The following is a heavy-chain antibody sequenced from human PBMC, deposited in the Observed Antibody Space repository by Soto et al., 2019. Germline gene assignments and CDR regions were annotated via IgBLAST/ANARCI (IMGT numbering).Heavy chain of an antibody. V-gene: IGHV4-39*01. CDR3: ARQRVRGVSSPYYFDY. J-gene: IGHJ4*02. Sequence: SETLSLTCTVSGGSISSSSYYWGWIRQPPGKGLEWIGSIYYSGSTYYNPSLKSRVTISVDTSKNQFSLKLSSVTAADTAVYYCARQRVRGVSSPYYFDYWGQGTLVTVSS. CDR1: GGSISSSSYY. CDR2: IYYSGST. D-gene: IGHD3-10*01.